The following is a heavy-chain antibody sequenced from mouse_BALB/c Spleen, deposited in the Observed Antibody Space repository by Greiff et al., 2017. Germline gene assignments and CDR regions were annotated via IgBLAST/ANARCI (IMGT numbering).Heavy chain of an antibody. CDR2: IYWDDDK. CDR3: ARSDYYGSRGAMDY. J-gene: IGHJ4*01. V-gene: IGHV8-12*01. CDR1: GFSLSTSGMG. Sequence: QVTLKVSGPVILQPSQTLSLTCSFSGFSLSTSGMGVSWIRQPSGKGLEWLAHIYWDDDKRYNPSLKSRLTISKDTSRNQVFLKITSVDTADTATYYCARSDYYGSRGAMDYWGQGTSVTVSS. D-gene: IGHD1-1*01.